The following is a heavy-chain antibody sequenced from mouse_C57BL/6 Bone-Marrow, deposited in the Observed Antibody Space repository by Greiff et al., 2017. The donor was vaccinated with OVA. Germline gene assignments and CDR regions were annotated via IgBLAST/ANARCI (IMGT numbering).Heavy chain of an antibody. CDR1: GFNIKDDY. CDR3: ARGGHYYGSSYYAMDY. V-gene: IGHV14-4*01. Sequence: VQLQQSGAELVRPGASVKLSCTASGFNIKDDYMHWVKQRPEQGLEWIGWIDPENGDTEYASKFQGKATITADTSSNTAYLQFSSLTSEDTAVYYCARGGHYYGSSYYAMDYWGQGTSVTVSS. CDR2: IDPENGDT. J-gene: IGHJ4*01. D-gene: IGHD1-1*01.